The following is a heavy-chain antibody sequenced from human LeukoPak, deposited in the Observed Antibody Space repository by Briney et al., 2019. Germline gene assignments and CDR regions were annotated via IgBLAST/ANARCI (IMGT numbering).Heavy chain of an antibody. J-gene: IGHJ5*02. CDR3: ARLRGTVVTPGINWFDP. V-gene: IGHV5-51*01. D-gene: IGHD4-23*01. CDR2: IYPGDSDT. Sequence: GESLKIYCKGSGYSFTSDWIGWVRQMPGKGLEWMGIIYPGDSDTRYSPSFHGHVTISADKSINTAHLQWSSLEASDTATYYCARLRGTVVTPGINWFDPWGQGTLVTVSS. CDR1: GYSFTSDW.